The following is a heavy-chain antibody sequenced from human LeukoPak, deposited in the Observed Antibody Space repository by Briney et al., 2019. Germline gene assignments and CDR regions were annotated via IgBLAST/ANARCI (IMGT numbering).Heavy chain of an antibody. Sequence: ASVKVSCKASGYTFTSYGISWVRQVPGQGLEWMGWISAYNGNTNYAQKLQGRVTMTTDTSTSTAYMELRSLRSDDTAVYYCARENSLWFGELPGYYYYYGMDVWGQGTTVTVSS. V-gene: IGHV1-18*01. CDR2: ISAYNGNT. CDR1: GYTFTSYG. D-gene: IGHD3-10*01. J-gene: IGHJ6*02. CDR3: ARENSLWFGELPGYYYYYGMDV.